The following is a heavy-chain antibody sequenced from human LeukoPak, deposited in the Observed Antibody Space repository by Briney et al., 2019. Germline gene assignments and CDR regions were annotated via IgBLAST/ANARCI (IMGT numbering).Heavy chain of an antibody. Sequence: PGGPLRLSCAASGFTFSSYAMSWVRQAPGKGLEWVSAISGSGGSTYYADPVKGRFTISRDNSKNTLYLQMNSLRAEDTAVYYCASPLLWGSYRTDYWGQGTLVTVSS. V-gene: IGHV3-23*01. CDR1: GFTFSSYA. CDR3: ASPLLWGSYRTDY. D-gene: IGHD3-16*02. CDR2: ISGSGGST. J-gene: IGHJ4*02.